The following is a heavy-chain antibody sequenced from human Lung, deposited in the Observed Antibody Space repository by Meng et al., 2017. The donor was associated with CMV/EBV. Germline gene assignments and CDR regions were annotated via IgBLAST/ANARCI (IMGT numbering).Heavy chain of an antibody. D-gene: IGHD2-2*01. V-gene: IGHV3-21*06. CDR1: GFSFSTYT. CDR3: ARERLYQPLWGDAFGI. Sequence: GESLKISCAPSGFSFSTYTLHWVRQAPGKGLEWVASISSSRSYINYADPVKGRFTISRDNAKDSLYLQMSSLRAEDTAVYYCARERLYQPLWGDAFGIWGQGKXVTV. CDR2: ISSSRSYI. J-gene: IGHJ3*02.